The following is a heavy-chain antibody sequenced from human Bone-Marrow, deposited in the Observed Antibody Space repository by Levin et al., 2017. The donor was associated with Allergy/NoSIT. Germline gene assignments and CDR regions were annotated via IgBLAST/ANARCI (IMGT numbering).Heavy chain of an antibody. J-gene: IGHJ3*01. CDR1: GYTFTSHG. D-gene: IGHD3-16*02. V-gene: IGHV1-18*01. Sequence: GESLKISCKASGYTFTSHGINWVRQAPGQGLEWMGWISAYNGKTNYPQKFQGRVTMTTDTSTSTAYMELRSLTSDDTAVYYCARDLMEVTFGGITVMPPPWEEAFDVWGQGTLVTVSS. CDR3: ARDLMEVTFGGITVMPPPWEEAFDV. CDR2: ISAYNGKT.